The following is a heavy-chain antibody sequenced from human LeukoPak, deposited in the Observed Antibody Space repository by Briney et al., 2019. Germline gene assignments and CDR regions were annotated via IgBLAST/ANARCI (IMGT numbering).Heavy chain of an antibody. CDR1: GFTFISYG. Sequence: GGSLRLSCAAPGFTFISYGMHWVRQAPGKGLDWVAVISYDGSNKYYADSVKGRFTISRDNSKNTLYLEMISLRVEDTGVYYCAKELVSGSRSPFDDWGQGTLVTVSS. V-gene: IGHV3-30*18. CDR3: AKELVSGSRSPFDD. CDR2: ISYDGSNK. J-gene: IGHJ4*02. D-gene: IGHD1-26*01.